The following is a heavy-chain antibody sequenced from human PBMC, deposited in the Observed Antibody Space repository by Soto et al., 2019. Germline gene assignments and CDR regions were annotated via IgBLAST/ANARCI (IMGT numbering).Heavy chain of an antibody. J-gene: IGHJ4*02. D-gene: IGHD5-12*01. CDR3: ARVKATLYRHYYFDY. CDR2: IFYTGST. CDR1: GGTINSGDYF. Sequence: SSETLSLTCSVSGGTINSGDYFWSWIRQPPGKGLEWIGSIFYTGSTYYSPSLKSRASMSMDTSKNLSSLRLRSLTAADTAVYFCARVKATLYRHYYFDYWGQGTPVT. V-gene: IGHV4-30-4*01.